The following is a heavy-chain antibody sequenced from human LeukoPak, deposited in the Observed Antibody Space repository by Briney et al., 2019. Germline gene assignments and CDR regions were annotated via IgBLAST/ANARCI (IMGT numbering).Heavy chain of an antibody. CDR3: ARGKRITMVRGVKPMHAFDI. V-gene: IGHV4-34*01. Sequence: PSETLSLTCAVYGGSFSGYYWSWIRQPPGKGLEWIGEINHSGSTNYDPSLKSRVTISVDTSKNQFSLKLSSVTAADTAVYYCARGKRITMVRGVKPMHAFDIWGQGTMVTVSS. D-gene: IGHD3-10*01. J-gene: IGHJ3*02. CDR1: GGSFSGYY. CDR2: INHSGST.